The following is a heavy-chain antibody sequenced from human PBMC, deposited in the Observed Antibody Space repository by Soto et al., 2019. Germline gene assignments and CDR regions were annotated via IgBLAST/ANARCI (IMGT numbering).Heavy chain of an antibody. D-gene: IGHD4-4*01. CDR2: LSDSGTTT. Sequence: GGSLRLSCAASGFTFSSYAMSWVRQAPGKGLEWVSALSDSGTTTYYADSVKGRFTISRDNSKNTLYLQMNSLRAEDTAIYYCAKDLTTLTSYYFDYWGQGTLVTVSS. V-gene: IGHV3-23*01. CDR1: GFTFSSYA. CDR3: AKDLTTLTSYYFDY. J-gene: IGHJ4*02.